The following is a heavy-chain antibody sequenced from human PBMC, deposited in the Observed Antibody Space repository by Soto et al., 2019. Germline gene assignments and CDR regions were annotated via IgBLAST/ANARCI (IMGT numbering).Heavy chain of an antibody. CDR1: GFTFSSYT. D-gene: IGHD3-22*01. CDR2: ISGSGGST. J-gene: IGHJ4*02. Sequence: EVQLLESGGGLVKPGGSLRLSCVASGFTFSSYTMTWVRQAPGKGLEWVSLISGSGGSTHYADSVKGRFTISRDNSRNTLYLQMNSLRAEDTAAYYCAKEGHENFYESSGYYDYWGQGTLVTVSS. V-gene: IGHV3-23*01. CDR3: AKEGHENFYESSGYYDY.